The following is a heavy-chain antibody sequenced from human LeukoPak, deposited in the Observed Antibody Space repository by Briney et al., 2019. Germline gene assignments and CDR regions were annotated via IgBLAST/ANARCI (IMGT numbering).Heavy chain of an antibody. CDR3: ARDEVGIAARIPYYYMDV. CDR2: IYYSGST. D-gene: IGHD6-6*01. V-gene: IGHV4-39*07. Sequence: SETLSLTCTVSGGSISSSSYYWGWIRQPPGKGLEWIGSIYYSGSTYYNPSLKSRVTISVDTSKNQFSLKLSSVTAADTAVYYCARDEVGIAARIPYYYMDVWGKGTTVTVSS. J-gene: IGHJ6*03. CDR1: GGSISSSSYY.